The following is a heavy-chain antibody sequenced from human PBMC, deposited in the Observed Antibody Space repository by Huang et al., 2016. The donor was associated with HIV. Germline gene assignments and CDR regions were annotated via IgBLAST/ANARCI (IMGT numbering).Heavy chain of an antibody. V-gene: IGHV1-3*01. Sequence: HVQLVQSGADLKKPGASVKLSCTASGYTFTSYSMHWLRRVPGQGLQWMGWINPANGRIPFLQSFKGRVIISRDTSAATVYMVLSGLTPEDTAIYYCARAARVDGYQGAFDVWGQGTVVTVSS. CDR2: INPANGRI. CDR1: GYTFTSYS. D-gene: IGHD2-2*03. CDR3: ARAARVDGYQGAFDV. J-gene: IGHJ3*01.